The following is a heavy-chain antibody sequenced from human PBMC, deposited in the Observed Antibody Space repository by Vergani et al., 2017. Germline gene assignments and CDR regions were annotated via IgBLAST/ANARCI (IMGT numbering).Heavy chain of an antibody. CDR1: EYSFGNYW. V-gene: IGHV5-51*01. CDR2: IYPADSDT. Sequence: EVELVQSGPEMRKPGESLKISCKGSEYSFGNYWNGWVRQMPGKGLEWMGIIYPADSDTRYSPSFQGQVTISADKSISTALLQWDSLKASDTALYDCARHATYTDSWGQGTLVTVSS. CDR3: ARHATYTDS. D-gene: IGHD2-15*01. J-gene: IGHJ4*02.